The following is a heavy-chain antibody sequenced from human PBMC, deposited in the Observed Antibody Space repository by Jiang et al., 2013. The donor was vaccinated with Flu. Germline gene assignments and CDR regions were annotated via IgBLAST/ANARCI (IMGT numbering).Heavy chain of an antibody. Sequence: GSGLVKPSETLSLTCTVSGGSISSYYRSWIRQPPGKGLEWIGYIYYSGTTNYNPSLKSRVTISVDTSKNQFSLRLSSVTAADTAVYYCAINEAGGGKGYWGQGTLVTVSS. J-gene: IGHJ4*02. CDR3: AINEAGGGKGY. CDR1: GGSISSYY. D-gene: IGHD4-23*01. V-gene: IGHV4-59*08. CDR2: IYYSGTT.